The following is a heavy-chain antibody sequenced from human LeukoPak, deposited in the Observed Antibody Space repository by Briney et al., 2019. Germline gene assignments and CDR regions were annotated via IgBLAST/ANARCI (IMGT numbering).Heavy chain of an antibody. CDR3: ARDGPTYDFWSGYYLPMRAFDI. CDR2: ISSSGSTI. J-gene: IGHJ3*02. CDR1: GFSFSDYY. D-gene: IGHD3-3*01. Sequence: GSLRLSCAASGFSFSDYYMSWIRPASGKGPEWVSYISSSGSTIYYADSVKGRFTISRDNAKNSLYLQMNSLRAEDTAVYYCARDGPTYDFWSGYYLPMRAFDIWGQGTMVTVSS. V-gene: IGHV3-11*01.